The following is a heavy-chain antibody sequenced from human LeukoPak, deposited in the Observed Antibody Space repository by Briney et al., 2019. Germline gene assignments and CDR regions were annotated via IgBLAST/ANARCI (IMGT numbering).Heavy chain of an antibody. J-gene: IGHJ4*02. CDR2: IYYSGST. CDR1: GGSISSYY. D-gene: IGHD6-19*01. Sequence: SETLSLTCTVSGGSISSYYWSWIRQPPGKGLEWIGYIYYSGSTNYNPSLKSRVTILIDTSKNQFSLNLRSVTAADTAMYYCARSRYSSGWYYFDYWGQGTLATVSS. CDR3: ARSRYSSGWYYFDY. V-gene: IGHV4-59*01.